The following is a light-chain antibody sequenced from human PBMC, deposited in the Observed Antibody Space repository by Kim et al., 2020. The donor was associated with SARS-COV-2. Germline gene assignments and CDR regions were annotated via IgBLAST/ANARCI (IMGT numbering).Light chain of an antibody. CDR3: QQSDSSRGFT. J-gene: IGKJ3*01. CDR2: DGS. CDR1: QSASSTY. V-gene: IGKV3-20*01. Sequence: EIVLTQSPGTLSLSPGERVTLSCRASQSASSTYLAWYQQKPGQAPRLLIYDGSRRATGIPDRFSGSGSGTDFTLTISRLEPEDFAVYYCQQSDSSRGFTFGPGTKVDIK.